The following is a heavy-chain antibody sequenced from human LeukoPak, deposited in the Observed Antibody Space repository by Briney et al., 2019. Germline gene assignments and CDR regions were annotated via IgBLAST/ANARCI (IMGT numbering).Heavy chain of an antibody. CDR1: GDSVFSKNGA. J-gene: IGHJ4*02. V-gene: IGHV6-1*01. CDR2: TYYRSKWYN. Sequence: SQTLSLTCVVSGDSVFSKNGAWNWIRQSPSRGLEWLGRTYYRSKWYNDYAESMEGRMTISQDTSKNQYSLHLNSVTPDDTAVYYCARDFGTTGWHTFDHWGQGTLVTVSS. D-gene: IGHD6-19*01. CDR3: ARDFGTTGWHTFDH.